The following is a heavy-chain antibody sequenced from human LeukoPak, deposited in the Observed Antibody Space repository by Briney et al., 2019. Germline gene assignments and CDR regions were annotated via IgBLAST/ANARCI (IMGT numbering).Heavy chain of an antibody. Sequence: ASVKVSCKTSGYTFSSYEINWVRQATGQGLEWMGWMNPNSGNTGYAQKFQGRVTMTRNTSISTVYMELSSLRSEDTAVYYCARAHTYYDILTGYYEFDYWGQGTLVSVSS. D-gene: IGHD3-9*01. CDR1: GYTFSSYE. CDR3: ARAHTYYDILTGYYEFDY. J-gene: IGHJ4*02. V-gene: IGHV1-8*01. CDR2: MNPNSGNT.